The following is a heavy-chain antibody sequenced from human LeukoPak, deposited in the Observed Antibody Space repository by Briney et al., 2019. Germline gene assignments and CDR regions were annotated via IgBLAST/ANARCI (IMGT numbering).Heavy chain of an antibody. Sequence: SQTLSLTCAITGDSVSSNSAAWNWIKQSPSRGLEWLGRTYYNSKWYNDYAVSVKSRITINPDTSENQFSLQLNSVTPEDTAVYYCTRDSGSYSSSYRFDSWGQGTLVTVSS. D-gene: IGHD6-6*01. V-gene: IGHV6-1*01. CDR2: TYYNSKWYN. J-gene: IGHJ4*02. CDR3: TRDSGSYSSSYRFDS. CDR1: GDSVSSNSAA.